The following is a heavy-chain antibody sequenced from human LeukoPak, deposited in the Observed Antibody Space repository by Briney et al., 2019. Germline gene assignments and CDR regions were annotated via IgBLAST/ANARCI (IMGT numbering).Heavy chain of an antibody. CDR1: GASISSTY. CDR3: ARRPREVYYFDY. CDR2: IYTSGST. V-gene: IGHV4-4*09. J-gene: IGHJ4*02. Sequence: SGTLPLTCTAPGASISSTYWSWFRHPPGKGLEGFGYIYTSGSTNYNPSLKSRVTISVDTSKNQFSLKLSSVTAADTAVYYCARRPREVYYFDYWGQGTLVTVSS.